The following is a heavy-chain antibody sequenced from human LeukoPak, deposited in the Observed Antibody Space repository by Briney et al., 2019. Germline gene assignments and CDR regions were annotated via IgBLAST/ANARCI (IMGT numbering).Heavy chain of an antibody. D-gene: IGHD2-2*02. Sequence: KTGGSLRLSCVASGVTLSNYAMSWARQAPGKGLEWVSGISSSGSGGNTYHADSVKGRFTISRDNSKNTLYLQMNSLSAEDSAVYYCAIGGYCGATNCYIAYWGQGTLVTVSS. J-gene: IGHJ4*02. V-gene: IGHV3-23*01. CDR3: AIGGYCGATNCYIAY. CDR1: GVTLSNYA. CDR2: ISSSGSGGNT.